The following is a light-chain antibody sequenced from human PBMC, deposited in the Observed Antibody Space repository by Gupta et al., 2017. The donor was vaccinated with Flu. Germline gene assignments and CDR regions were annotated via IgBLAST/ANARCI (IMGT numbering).Light chain of an antibody. CDR3: RHALQTLT. V-gene: IGKV2-28*01. CDR1: QSLLHSNGYNY. CDR2: LGS. Sequence: DIVMTHSPLSLPVTPGEPASISCRSSQSLLHSNGYNYLDWYLQKPVQSPQLLIYLGSKLAYGVAGRFSGRGLGTDFTLKIIRGEGEDGGVYYGRHALQTLTFGQGTRLEIK. J-gene: IGKJ5*01.